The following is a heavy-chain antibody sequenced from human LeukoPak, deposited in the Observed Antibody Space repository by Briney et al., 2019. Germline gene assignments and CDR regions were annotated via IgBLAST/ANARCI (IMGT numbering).Heavy chain of an antibody. Sequence: SGTLSLTCVVSGGAVSGGSFSGYYWSWIRQPPGRGLELIPVISHRGSTNYNPSLKSLLTISIDTSKNQFSLSMSSVTAADTAVYYCARGRVATFRSTSCWGYWGQGTLVTVSA. V-gene: IGHV4-34*01. CDR3: ARGRVATFRSTSCWGY. D-gene: IGHD2-2*01. CDR1: GGSFSGYY. CDR2: ISHRGST. J-gene: IGHJ4*02.